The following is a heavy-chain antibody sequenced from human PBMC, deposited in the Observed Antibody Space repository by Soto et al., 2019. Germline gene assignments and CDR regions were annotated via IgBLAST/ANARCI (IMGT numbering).Heavy chain of an antibody. J-gene: IGHJ2*01. CDR1: GFTFSGYA. D-gene: IGHD3-10*01. V-gene: IGHV3-23*01. Sequence: EVQLLDSGGGLVQPGGSLRLSCAASGFTFSGYALTWVRQAPGKGLEWVSAISGGGDATFYADSVKGRFTISRDNSKNTLYLQMNSLSADDTAVYYCARKVSGSTGRPDLWYFDLWGRGTLVTVSS. CDR3: ARKVSGSTGRPDLWYFDL. CDR2: ISGGGDAT.